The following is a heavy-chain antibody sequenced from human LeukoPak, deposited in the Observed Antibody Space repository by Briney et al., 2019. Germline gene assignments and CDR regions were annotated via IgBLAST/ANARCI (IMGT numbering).Heavy chain of an antibody. V-gene: IGHV5-51*01. CDR3: ARRKENTAMPLGGCEFDS. CDR2: IYPSDSDT. D-gene: IGHD5-18*01. Sequence: GESLKISCQGFGYSFSRNWIGWVRQMPGKGLEWMGIIYPSDSDTRYSPSFQGLVTISADQSINTAYLQWSSLKASDTAIYYCARRKENTAMPLGGCEFDSWGQGTLVIVSS. J-gene: IGHJ4*02. CDR1: GYSFSRNW.